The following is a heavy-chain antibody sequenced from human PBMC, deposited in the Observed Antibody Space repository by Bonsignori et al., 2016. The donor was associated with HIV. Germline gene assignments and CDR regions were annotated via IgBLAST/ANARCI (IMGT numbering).Heavy chain of an antibody. CDR3: ASIARGSRYYNHYMDV. J-gene: IGHJ6*03. CDR2: ISSSGKTI. D-gene: IGHD3-10*01. V-gene: IGHV3-48*03. Sequence: WIRQPPGKGLEWVSFISSSGKTIYYADSVKGRFTISRDNAKNSLYLQMNSLRAEDTAFYYCASIARGSRYYNHYMDVWGKGTTVTVSS.